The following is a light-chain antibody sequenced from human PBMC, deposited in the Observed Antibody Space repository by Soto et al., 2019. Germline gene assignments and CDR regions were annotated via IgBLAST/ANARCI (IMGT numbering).Light chain of an antibody. CDR1: HIISSY. Sequence: DIQMTQSPSSLSASVRDRVTITCRSSHIISSYLNWYQQKPGKAPKLLIYDASSLESGVPSRFSGSGSGTDFTLSISSLEPEDFAVYYCQLSQQRSSWPPIAFGQGTRLEIK. J-gene: IGKJ5*01. CDR3: QLSQQRSSWPPIA. CDR2: DAS. V-gene: IGKV1-39*01.